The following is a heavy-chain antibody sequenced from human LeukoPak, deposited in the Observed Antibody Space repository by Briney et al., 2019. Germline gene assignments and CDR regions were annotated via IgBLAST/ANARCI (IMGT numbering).Heavy chain of an antibody. CDR1: GFTFSSYW. V-gene: IGHV3-74*01. Sequence: GGSLRLSCAASGFTFSSYWMHWVRQAPGKGLVWVSRINSDGSSTSYADSVKGRFTISRDNAKNTLYLQMNSLRAEDTAVYYCARVGDYYGDYVRFDYWGQGTLVTVSS. CDR2: INSDGSST. J-gene: IGHJ4*02. D-gene: IGHD4-17*01. CDR3: ARVGDYYGDYVRFDY.